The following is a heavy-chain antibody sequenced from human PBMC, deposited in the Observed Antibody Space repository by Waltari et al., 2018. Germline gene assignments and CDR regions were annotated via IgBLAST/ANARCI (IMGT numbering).Heavy chain of an antibody. CDR1: GFTFITYS. CDR3: ARSSTTVTTFG. Sequence: EVQRVASGGGLVKAGGSLRLSCAAFGFTFITYSMNWVRQGPGKGLEWVSSISSSSLYMSYADSVKGRVTISRDNAKNSLYLQMNSLRVEDTAVYYCARSSTTVTTFGWGQGTLVTVSS. CDR2: ISSSSLYM. V-gene: IGHV3-21*01. D-gene: IGHD4-17*01. J-gene: IGHJ4*02.